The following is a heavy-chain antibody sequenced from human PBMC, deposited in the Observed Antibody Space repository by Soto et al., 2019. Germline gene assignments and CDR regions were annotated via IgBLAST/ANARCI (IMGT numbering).Heavy chain of an antibody. CDR2: IYPDDSDI. CDR1: GYSFPNFW. J-gene: IGHJ1*01. V-gene: IGHV5-51*01. D-gene: IGHD2-15*01. Sequence: GESLKISCKACGYSFPNFWIGWVRQMPGKGLEWMGIIYPDDSDIRYSPSLQGQVTISADMSISTAYLQWSSLKASDTATYYCARVGLGGNAPYYFQFWGQGTPVTVSS. CDR3: ARVGLGGNAPYYFQF.